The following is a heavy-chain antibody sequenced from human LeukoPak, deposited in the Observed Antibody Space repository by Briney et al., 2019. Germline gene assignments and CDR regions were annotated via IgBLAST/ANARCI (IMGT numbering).Heavy chain of an antibody. J-gene: IGHJ4*02. CDR1: GFTFSDYS. D-gene: IGHD2-21*01. CDR3: ARERVIAAAGDGFDS. V-gene: IGHV3-48*02. Sequence: GGSLRLSCAASGFTFSDYSMNWVRQAPGKGLEWVSYISSSSTTIFYADSVKGRFTISRDNAKNSLFLQMSGLRDEDTALYYCARERVIAAAGDGFDSWGQGTLVTVSS. CDR2: ISSSSTTI.